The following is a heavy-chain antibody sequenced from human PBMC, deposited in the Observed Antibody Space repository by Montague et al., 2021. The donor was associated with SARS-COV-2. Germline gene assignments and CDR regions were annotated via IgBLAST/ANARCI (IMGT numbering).Heavy chain of an antibody. D-gene: IGHD3-22*01. CDR1: GFIFTTSY. J-gene: IGHJ4*02. CDR3: ARDGEIVAVGYYFDS. V-gene: IGHV3-74*03. CDR2: TTSKWGSS. Sequence: SLRLSCAASGFIFTTSYRCRCRGTQGQMRRSLVCTTSKWGSSMYXDSVKVRFTISRDNAKNTLYLQMNSLRAEDTAVYYCARDGEIVAVGYYFDSWDKGTLV.